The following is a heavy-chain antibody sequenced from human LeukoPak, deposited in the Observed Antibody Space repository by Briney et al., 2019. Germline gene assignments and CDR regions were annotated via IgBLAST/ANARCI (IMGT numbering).Heavy chain of an antibody. V-gene: IGHV4-34*01. D-gene: IGHD6-13*01. CDR2: INHSGST. J-gene: IGHJ4*02. CDR3: ARVRYSSRFDY. CDR1: GGSFSGYY. Sequence: SESLSLTCAVYGGSFSGYYWSWIRQPPGKGLEWIGEINHSGSTNYNPSLKSRVTISVDTPKNQFSLKLSSVTAADTAVYYCARVRYSSRFDYWGQGTLVTVSS.